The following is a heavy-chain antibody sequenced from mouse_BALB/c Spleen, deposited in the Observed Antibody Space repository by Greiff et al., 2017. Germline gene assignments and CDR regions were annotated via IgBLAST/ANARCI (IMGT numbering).Heavy chain of an antibody. D-gene: IGHD2-10*01. CDR3: ARDPYYGKKGYAMDY. J-gene: IGHJ4*01. CDR1: GFTFSDYY. V-gene: IGHV5-4*02. CDR2: ISDGGSYT. Sequence: EVKLVESGGGLVKPGGSLKLSCAASGFTFSDYYMYWVRQTPEKRLEWVATISDGGSYTYYPDSVKGRFTISRDNAKNNLYLQMSSLKSEDTAMYYCARDPYYGKKGYAMDYWGQGTSVTVSS.